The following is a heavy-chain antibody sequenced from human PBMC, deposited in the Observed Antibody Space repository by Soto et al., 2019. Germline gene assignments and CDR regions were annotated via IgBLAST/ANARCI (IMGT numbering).Heavy chain of an antibody. D-gene: IGHD3-10*01. J-gene: IGHJ4*02. CDR1: GFSLTTSGVG. V-gene: IGHV2-5*02. CDR2: IYWDDDK. Sequence: QITLKESGPTLVRPTQTLTLTCTFSGFSLTTSGVGVGWIRQPPGKALEWLAVIYWDDDKRYSSSLKSRLTTTKDTSKNQVVLKTTNMDPVDTATYYCAHHPYYGLGSYSFDYWGQGTLVTVSS. CDR3: AHHPYYGLGSYSFDY.